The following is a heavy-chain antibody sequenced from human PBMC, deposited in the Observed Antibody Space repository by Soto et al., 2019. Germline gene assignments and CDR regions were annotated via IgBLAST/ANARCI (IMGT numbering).Heavy chain of an antibody. V-gene: IGHV3-23*01. CDR1: GFMFSRSG. CDR2: IGGSGRNT. D-gene: IGHD6-13*01. Sequence: GGSLRLSCAASGFMFSRSGMTWVRQAPGMRLESVAGIGGSGRNTYYTDSVKGRFTISRDNSKNTLFLQMNSLRDEDTAIYYCAKDGLSDSPSAIDYWGQGTRVTVSS. CDR3: AKDGLSDSPSAIDY. J-gene: IGHJ4*02.